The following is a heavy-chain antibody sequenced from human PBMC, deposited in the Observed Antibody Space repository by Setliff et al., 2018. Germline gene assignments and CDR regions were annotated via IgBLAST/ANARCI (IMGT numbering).Heavy chain of an antibody. CDR2: IYSSGST. V-gene: IGHV4-59*01. Sequence: SETLSLTCSVSGASISSSYWSWIRQPPGKGLEWIGYIYSSGSTNNNPSLKSRATISVDTSKNQFSLKLSSVTAADTAVYYRARAAKYDSSGYYGFWFDPWGQGTLVTVSS. J-gene: IGHJ5*02. CDR3: ARAAKYDSSGYYGFWFDP. CDR1: GASISSSY. D-gene: IGHD3-22*01.